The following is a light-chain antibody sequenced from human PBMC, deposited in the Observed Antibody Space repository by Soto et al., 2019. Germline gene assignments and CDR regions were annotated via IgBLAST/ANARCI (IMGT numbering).Light chain of an antibody. Sequence: DIQMTQSPSTLSASVGDRVTIICRASQSISSWLAWYQQKAGKAPKLLISKVSNLDSGVPSRFSGSGSGTEFNLTISSLQPADFATYYCQQYNSFIWTFGQGTKVDIK. J-gene: IGKJ1*01. CDR3: QQYNSFIWT. V-gene: IGKV1-5*03. CDR2: KVS. CDR1: QSISSW.